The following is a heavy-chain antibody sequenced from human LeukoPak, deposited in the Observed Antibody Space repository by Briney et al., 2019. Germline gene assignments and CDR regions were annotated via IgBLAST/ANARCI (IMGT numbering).Heavy chain of an antibody. CDR3: ARGIGSGWYLD. CDR1: GFTFSSYW. CDR2: LNSDGSTT. D-gene: IGHD6-19*01. J-gene: IGHJ4*02. V-gene: IGHV3-74*01. Sequence: GGPLRLSCAASGFTFSSYWMHWVRQAPGKGLVWVSHLNSDGSTTNYADSVKGRFTISRDNAKNTLYLQMNSLRAEDTAVYYCARGIGSGWYLDWGQGTLVTVSS.